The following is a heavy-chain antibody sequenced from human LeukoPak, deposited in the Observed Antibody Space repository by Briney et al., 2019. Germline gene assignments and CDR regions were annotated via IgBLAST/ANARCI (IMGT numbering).Heavy chain of an antibody. CDR3: ARTKGFLAVDY. CDR2: IYPGDSDT. CDR1: GSIFTSYW. Sequence: GESLQISCQGSGSIFTSYWIGWVRQLPGKGREWMGIIYPGDSDTRYSPSFQGQVTISADKSISTAYLQWSSLKASDTAMYYCARTKGFLAVDYWGQGTLVTVSS. J-gene: IGHJ4*02. V-gene: IGHV5-51*01. D-gene: IGHD3-3*01.